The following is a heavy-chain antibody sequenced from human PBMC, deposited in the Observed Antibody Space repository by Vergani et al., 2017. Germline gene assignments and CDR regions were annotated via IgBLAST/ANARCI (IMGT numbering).Heavy chain of an antibody. D-gene: IGHD1-20*01. J-gene: IGHJ4*02. V-gene: IGHV5-51*01. CDR3: ATSRVVTGRSFYF. CDR2: IYGGDSDT. CDR1: GYSFTSYW. Sequence: DVQLVQSGAEVKKPGESLRISCKGSGYSFTSYWISWVRQMPGKGLEWMGTIYGGDSDTRYSPSFEGQVTFSVDKSITTAYLQWSSLRASGSAMYYCATSRVVTGRSFYFWGQETLVTVSS.